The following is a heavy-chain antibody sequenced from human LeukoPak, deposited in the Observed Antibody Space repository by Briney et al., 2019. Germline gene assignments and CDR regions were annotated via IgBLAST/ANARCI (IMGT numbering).Heavy chain of an antibody. J-gene: IGHJ4*02. V-gene: IGHV4-39*07. Sequence: SETLSLTCTVSGASINSSGYYWGWIRQPPEKGLEWIGSHYYSGSTYYNPSLKSRVTISVDTSKNQFSLKLSSVTAADTAVYYCARDPGFGELFAYYFDYWGQGTLVTVSS. D-gene: IGHD3-10*01. CDR1: GASINSSGYY. CDR3: ARDPGFGELFAYYFDY. CDR2: HYYSGST.